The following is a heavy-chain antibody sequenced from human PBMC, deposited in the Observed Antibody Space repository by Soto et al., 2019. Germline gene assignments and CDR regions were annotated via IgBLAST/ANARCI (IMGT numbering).Heavy chain of an antibody. Sequence: GESLKISCKGSGYIFTSYWIGWVRQMPGKGLKWMGIIYPRDSYTRSSPSFQGQVTISADKSIITAYLKWSSLKASDTAMYYCSLCIYDYVWGSHPPAPYAFDIWGQGTMVTVS. CDR2: IYPRDSYT. J-gene: IGHJ3*02. V-gene: IGHV5-51*01. CDR1: GYIFTSYW. CDR3: SLCIYDYVWGSHPPAPYAFDI. D-gene: IGHD3-16*01.